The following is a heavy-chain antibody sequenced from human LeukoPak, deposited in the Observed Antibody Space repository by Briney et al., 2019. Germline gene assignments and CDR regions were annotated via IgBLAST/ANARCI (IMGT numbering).Heavy chain of an antibody. CDR2: INWNGGST. CDR3: ARDHTAGDAFDI. V-gene: IGHV3-20*01. Sequence: TGGSLRLSCAASGSTFGDYGMSWVRQAPGKGLEWVSGINWNGGSTGYADSVKGRFTISRDNAKNSLYLQMNSLRAEDTALYHCARDHTAGDAFDIWGQGTMVTVSS. J-gene: IGHJ3*02. D-gene: IGHD6-13*01. CDR1: GSTFGDYG.